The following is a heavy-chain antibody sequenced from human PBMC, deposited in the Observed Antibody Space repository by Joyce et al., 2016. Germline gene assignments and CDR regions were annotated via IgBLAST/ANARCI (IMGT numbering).Heavy chain of an antibody. Sequence: EVQLLESGGGLVQPGGSLRLSCEASGFTFSSYAMSWVRQAPGKGLGWVSAIRGSGSNTYYADSVKGRFTISRDNSKNTLYLQMNSLRAEDTAVYYCAKEGWDLLGRFDPWGQGTLVTVSS. CDR3: AKEGWDLLGRFDP. CDR1: GFTFSSYA. D-gene: IGHD1-26*01. J-gene: IGHJ5*02. V-gene: IGHV3-23*01. CDR2: IRGSGSNT.